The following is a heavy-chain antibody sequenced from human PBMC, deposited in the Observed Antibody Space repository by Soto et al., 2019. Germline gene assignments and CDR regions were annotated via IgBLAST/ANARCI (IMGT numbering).Heavy chain of an antibody. V-gene: IGHV3-48*03. Sequence: EVQLVESGGGLVQPGGSLRLSCAASGFTFSSYEMNWVRQAPGKGLEWVSYISSSGSTIYYADSVKGRFTISRDNAKNSRYLQMNSLRAEDTAVYYCARAPLRATPFDYWGQGTLVTVSS. CDR3: ARAPLRATPFDY. D-gene: IGHD5-12*01. CDR2: ISSSGSTI. J-gene: IGHJ4*02. CDR1: GFTFSSYE.